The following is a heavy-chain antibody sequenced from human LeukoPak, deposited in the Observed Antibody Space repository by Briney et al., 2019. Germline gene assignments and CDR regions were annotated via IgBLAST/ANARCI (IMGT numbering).Heavy chain of an antibody. Sequence: PSETLSLTCTVSGGSISSYYWSWIRQPPGKGLERIGYIYYSGSTNYNPSLKSRVTISVDTSKNQFSLKLSSVTAADTAVYYCARGRYYYDSSGYYTGYYYYMDVWGKGTTVTVSS. CDR2: IYYSGST. CDR1: GGSISSYY. V-gene: IGHV4-59*01. J-gene: IGHJ6*03. CDR3: ARGRYYYDSSGYYTGYYYYMDV. D-gene: IGHD3-22*01.